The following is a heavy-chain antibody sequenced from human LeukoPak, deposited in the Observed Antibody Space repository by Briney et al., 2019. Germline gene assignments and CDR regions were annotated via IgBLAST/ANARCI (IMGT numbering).Heavy chain of an antibody. CDR3: ARDFRYCSGGSCYGLY. J-gene: IGHJ4*02. CDR1: GYTFTSYG. Sequence: ASVKVSCKASGYTFTSYGISWVRQAPGQGLEWMGWISAYNGNTNYAQKLQGRVTMTTGTSTSTAYMELRSLRSDDTAVYYCARDFRYCSGGSCYGLYWGQGTLVTVSS. CDR2: ISAYNGNT. D-gene: IGHD2-15*01. V-gene: IGHV1-18*04.